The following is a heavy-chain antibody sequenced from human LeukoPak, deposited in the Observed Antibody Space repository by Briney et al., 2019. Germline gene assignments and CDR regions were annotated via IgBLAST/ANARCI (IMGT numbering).Heavy chain of an antibody. CDR1: GFTFSNAW. V-gene: IGHV3-30*03. J-gene: IGHJ4*02. D-gene: IGHD3-10*01. Sequence: PGGSLRLSCAASGFTFSNAWMNWVRQAPGKGLEWVAVTSSDLNVKLYADSVKGRFTISRDNSRSTLYLQRNSLRPEDTAIYYCAREGYYGSGSPPSLYFDYWGQGTLVTVSS. CDR3: AREGYYGSGSPPSLYFDY. CDR2: TSSDLNVK.